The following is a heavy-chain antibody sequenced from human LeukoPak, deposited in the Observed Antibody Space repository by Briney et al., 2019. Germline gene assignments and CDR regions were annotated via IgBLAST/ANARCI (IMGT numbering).Heavy chain of an antibody. V-gene: IGHV3-33*01. J-gene: IGHJ4*02. Sequence: GTSLRLSCAASGFIYSNYGMHWVRQAPGKGLEWVALIYYDGTNKYYADSVKGRFTISRDNSKNTLFLQMNSLRVEDTAVYYCARQSTVATDWWGQGTLVTVSS. CDR3: ARQSTVATDW. CDR1: GFIYSNYG. D-gene: IGHD4-23*01. CDR2: IYYDGTNK.